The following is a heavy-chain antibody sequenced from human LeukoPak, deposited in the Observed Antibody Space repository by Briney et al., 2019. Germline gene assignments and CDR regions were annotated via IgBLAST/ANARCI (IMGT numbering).Heavy chain of an antibody. CDR3: AKMGAVTTHYYYYYMDV. D-gene: IGHD4-17*01. CDR1: GFTFSSYA. J-gene: IGHJ6*03. CDR2: ISGSGGST. V-gene: IGHV3-23*01. Sequence: YPGGSLRLSCAASGFTFSSYAMSWVRQAPGKGLEWVSAISGSGGSTYYADSVKGRFTISRDNSKNTLYLQMNSLRAEDTAVYYCAKMGAVTTHYYYYYMDVWGKGTTVTVSS.